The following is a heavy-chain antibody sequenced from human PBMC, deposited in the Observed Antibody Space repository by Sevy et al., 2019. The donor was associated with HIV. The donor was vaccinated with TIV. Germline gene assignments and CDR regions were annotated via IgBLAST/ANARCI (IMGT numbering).Heavy chain of an antibody. Sequence: GGSLRLSCAASGFTFSNYAIHWVRQAPGKGLEWVAVLSYDGSDKDYADSVKGRFTISRDNFNNTLYLHMNSLKIEDTAVYYCARDNFFYFWSGYYDSWGPGTLVTVSS. J-gene: IGHJ5*02. D-gene: IGHD3-3*01. CDR2: LSYDGSDK. CDR1: GFTFSNYA. V-gene: IGHV3-30-3*01. CDR3: ARDNFFYFWSGYYDS.